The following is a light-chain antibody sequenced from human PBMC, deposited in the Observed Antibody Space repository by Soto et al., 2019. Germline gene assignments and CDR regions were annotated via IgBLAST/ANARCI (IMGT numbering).Light chain of an antibody. V-gene: IGKV1-8*01. CDR1: QGISSY. Sequence: AIQLTQSPSSLSASTGDRVTITCRACQGISSYLAWYQQKPGKAPKLLIYAASTLQSGVPSRFSGSGSGTDFTLTISCLQSEDFATYYCQQYYSYPSITFGQGTRLEIK. CDR3: QQYYSYPSIT. J-gene: IGKJ5*01. CDR2: AAS.